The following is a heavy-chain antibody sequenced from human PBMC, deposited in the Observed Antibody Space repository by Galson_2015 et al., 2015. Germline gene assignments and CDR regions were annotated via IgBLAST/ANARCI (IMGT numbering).Heavy chain of an antibody. V-gene: IGHV1-24*01. CDR2: LDRADGDT. J-gene: IGHJ5*02. CDR3: ASRGLSLGRPPPFDP. CDR1: CSLLLSFS. Sequence: SFPVSCSLLLSFSLPLSLPPPGKGLEWMGGLDRADGDTMYAQNFQGRVTMTEDTSRDTAYMELTSLTSDDTAVYYCASRGLSLGRPPPFDPWGHGTLVTVSS.